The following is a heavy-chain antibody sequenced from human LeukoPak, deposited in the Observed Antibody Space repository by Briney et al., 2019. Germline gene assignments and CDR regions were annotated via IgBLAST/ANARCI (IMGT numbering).Heavy chain of an antibody. D-gene: IGHD3/OR15-3a*01. CDR2: ITSKPYGEAT. V-gene: IGHV3-49*04. Sequence: GGSLRLSCTGSGFSFRDHSMSWVRQPPGKGLEWVGFITSKPYGEATHYAASVSGGFTFLRDDSKSVAYLQMNSLKTEDTAVYYCVRHDGMILPVWGQGTLVTVSS. CDR1: GFSFRDHS. J-gene: IGHJ4*02. CDR3: VRHDGMILPV.